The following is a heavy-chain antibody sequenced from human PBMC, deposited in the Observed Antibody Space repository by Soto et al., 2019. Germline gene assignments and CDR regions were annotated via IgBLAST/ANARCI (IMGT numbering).Heavy chain of an antibody. CDR2: ISGSGDST. J-gene: IGHJ1*01. V-gene: IGHV3-23*01. D-gene: IGHD6-19*01. CDR3: AKGVPGIAVAGTGYFQH. Sequence: GGSLRLSCAASGFTFSSYAMSWVRQAPGKGLEWVSGISGSGDSTYYADSVKGRFTIPRDNSKNTLYLQMNSLRAEDTAVYYCAKGVPGIAVAGTGYFQHWGQGTLVTVS. CDR1: GFTFSSYA.